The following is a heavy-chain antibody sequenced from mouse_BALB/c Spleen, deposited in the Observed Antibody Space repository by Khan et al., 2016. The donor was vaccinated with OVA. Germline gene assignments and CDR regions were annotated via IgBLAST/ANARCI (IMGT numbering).Heavy chain of an antibody. J-gene: IGHJ4*01. D-gene: IGHD1-2*01. CDR2: IYPYNGGT. V-gene: IGHV1S29*02. CDR3: ARRLDYGYSYAMDY. CDR1: GYKFTDYN. Sequence: VQLQQSGPELVKPGASVKISCKASGYKFTDYNMHWVKQSHGKSLEWIGYIYPYNGGTGYNQKFKSKATLTVDNSSSTAYLELRSLTSEVSAVYYCARRLDYGYSYAMDYCGQGTSVTVSS.